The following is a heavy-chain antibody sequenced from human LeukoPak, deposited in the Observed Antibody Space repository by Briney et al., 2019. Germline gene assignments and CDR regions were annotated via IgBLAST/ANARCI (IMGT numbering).Heavy chain of an antibody. Sequence: QPGGSLRLSCTASGFTFSNHALHWVRQAPGKGLEWLTVISYDGRNEYYADSVTGRFTISRDNAKNSLYLQMNSLRAEDTAVYYCATYSSLNRREFQYWGQGTLLTVSS. CDR3: ATYSSLNRREFQY. J-gene: IGHJ1*01. D-gene: IGHD3-22*01. CDR1: GFTFSNHA. V-gene: IGHV3-30*04. CDR2: ISYDGRNE.